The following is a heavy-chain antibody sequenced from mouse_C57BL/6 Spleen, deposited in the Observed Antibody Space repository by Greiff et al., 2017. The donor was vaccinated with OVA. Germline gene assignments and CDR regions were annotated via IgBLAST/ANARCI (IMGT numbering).Heavy chain of an antibody. J-gene: IGHJ4*01. V-gene: IGHV5-9-1*02. CDR3: TRERYGSSSMDY. CDR2: ISSGGDYI. D-gene: IGHD1-1*01. CDR1: GFIFSSYS. Sequence: EVKLMESGVGLVKPGGSLKLSCAASGFIFSSYSMSWVRQTPEKRLEWVAYISSGGDYIYYADTVKGRFTISRDNARNTLYLQMSSLKSEDTAMYYCTRERYGSSSMDYWGQGTSVTVSS.